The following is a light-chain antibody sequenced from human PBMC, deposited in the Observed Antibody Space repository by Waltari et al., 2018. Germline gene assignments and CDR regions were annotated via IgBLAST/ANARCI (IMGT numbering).Light chain of an antibody. CDR2: EVN. CDR3: SSYSDSNNLV. V-gene: IGLV2-8*01. CDR1: SGDVGGYPY. J-gene: IGLJ2*01. Sequence: QSALTQPPSASGSPGQSVTISCTGTSGDVGGYPYVSWYQQHPGRAPKLIIYEVNKRPSGVRGRFSGSKSGNTASLTVSGPQAEDEAEYYCSSYSDSNNLVFGGGTKLTVL.